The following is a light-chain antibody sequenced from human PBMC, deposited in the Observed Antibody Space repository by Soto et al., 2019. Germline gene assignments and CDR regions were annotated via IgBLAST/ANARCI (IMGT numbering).Light chain of an antibody. J-gene: IGKJ2*01. CDR2: AAS. V-gene: IGKV1-39*01. Sequence: IQMTQSPSSLSASVGDRVTITCRASQSLNTDLNWYQQKPGKAPKLLIFAASSLQSGVPSRFSGSGSGTDFTLNISGLQPEDFATYYCQQIYSTPYTFGQGTKLEIK. CDR3: QQIYSTPYT. CDR1: QSLNTD.